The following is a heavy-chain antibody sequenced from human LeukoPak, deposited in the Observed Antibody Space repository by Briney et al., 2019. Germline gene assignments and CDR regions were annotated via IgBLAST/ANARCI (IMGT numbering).Heavy chain of an antibody. D-gene: IGHD3-16*02. CDR3: ARGHRGVIAAPVDY. CDR1: GFTFSSYA. Sequence: PGRSLRLSCAASGFTFSSYAMHWVRQAPGKGLEWVAVISYDGSNKYCADSVKGRFTISRDNSKNTLYLQMNSLRAEDTAVYYCARGHRGVIAAPVDYWGQGTLVTVSS. J-gene: IGHJ4*02. CDR2: ISYDGSNK. V-gene: IGHV3-30*04.